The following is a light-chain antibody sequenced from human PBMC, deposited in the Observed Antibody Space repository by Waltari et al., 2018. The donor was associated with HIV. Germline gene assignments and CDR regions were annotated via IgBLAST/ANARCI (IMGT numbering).Light chain of an antibody. J-gene: IGKJ4*01. V-gene: IGKV1-9*01. CDR1: QDISTY. CDR3: QQLHSFPLI. CDR2: GAS. Sequence: DIQLTQSPSFLSSHVGDRVTISCRASQDISTYLAWYQQKPGEAPKLLIHGASTLHRGVTSRFSSSGSGTDFTLTIKNLRPEDFAIYYCQQLHSFPLIFGGGTKVE.